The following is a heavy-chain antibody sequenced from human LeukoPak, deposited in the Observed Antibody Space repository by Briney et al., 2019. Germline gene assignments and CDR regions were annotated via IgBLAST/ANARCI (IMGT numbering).Heavy chain of an antibody. J-gene: IGHJ4*02. CDR1: GGSISSGDYY. CDR2: MYYSGST. D-gene: IGHD1-26*01. V-gene: IGHV4-30-4*01. Sequence: SQTLSLTCTVSGGSISSGDYYWSWIRQPPGKGLEWIGYMYYSGSTYYNPSLKSRVTISVDTSKNQFSLKLSSVTAADTAVYYCVRRMVGAIRPFDYWGQGTLVTVSS. CDR3: VRRMVGAIRPFDY.